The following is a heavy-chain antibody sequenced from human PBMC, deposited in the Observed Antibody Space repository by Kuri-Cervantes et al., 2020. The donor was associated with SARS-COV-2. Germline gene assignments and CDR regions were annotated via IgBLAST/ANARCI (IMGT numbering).Heavy chain of an antibody. Sequence: SETLSLTCTVSGGSISSYYWSWIRQSAGKGLEWIGRIYSSGSTSYNPSFRSRVTISIDTSKTQFSLRLSSVTAADTAVYYCARSQHTTSRYYYYSLDVWGQGTTVTVSS. J-gene: IGHJ6*02. D-gene: IGHD2-21*01. CDR2: IYSSGST. CDR3: ARSQHTTSRYYYYSLDV. CDR1: GGSISSYY. V-gene: IGHV4-4*07.